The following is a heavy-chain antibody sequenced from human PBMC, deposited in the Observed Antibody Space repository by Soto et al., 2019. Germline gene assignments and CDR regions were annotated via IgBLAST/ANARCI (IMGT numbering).Heavy chain of an antibody. CDR1: GYTFTGYY. Sequence: ASVKVSCKASGYTFTGYYMHWVRQAPGQGLEWLGWINPNSGGTNYAQKFQGWVTMTRDTSISTAYMELSRLRSDDTAVYYCARADTMVRGVIGAFDIWGQGTMVTVSS. V-gene: IGHV1-2*04. D-gene: IGHD3-10*01. CDR3: ARADTMVRGVIGAFDI. CDR2: INPNSGGT. J-gene: IGHJ3*02.